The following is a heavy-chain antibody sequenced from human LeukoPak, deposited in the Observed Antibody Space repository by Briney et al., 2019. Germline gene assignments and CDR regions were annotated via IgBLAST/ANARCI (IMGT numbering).Heavy chain of an antibody. J-gene: IGHJ3*02. CDR3: ARYYDSSGYSDINDAFDI. V-gene: IGHV4-59*01. D-gene: IGHD3-22*01. Sequence: PSETLSLTCTVSGGSISSYYWSWIRQPPGKGLDWIGYIYYSGSTNYNPSLKSRVTISVDTSKNQFSLKLSSVTAADTTVYYCARYYDSSGYSDINDAFDIWGQGTMVTVSS. CDR1: GGSISSYY. CDR2: IYYSGST.